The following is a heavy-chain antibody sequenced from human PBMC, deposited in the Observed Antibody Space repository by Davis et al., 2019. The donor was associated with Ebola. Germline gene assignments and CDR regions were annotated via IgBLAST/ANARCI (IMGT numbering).Heavy chain of an antibody. Sequence: ASVKVSCKASGYTFTNYGISWVRQAPGQGLEWMGWISAYNGNTNYAQKLQGRVTMTTDTSTSTAYMELRSLRSDDTAVYYCARGLQLGIVVVVAAAPFDYWGQGTLVTVSS. V-gene: IGHV1-18*01. CDR3: ARGLQLGIVVVVAAAPFDY. CDR1: GYTFTNYG. J-gene: IGHJ4*02. D-gene: IGHD2-15*01. CDR2: ISAYNGNT.